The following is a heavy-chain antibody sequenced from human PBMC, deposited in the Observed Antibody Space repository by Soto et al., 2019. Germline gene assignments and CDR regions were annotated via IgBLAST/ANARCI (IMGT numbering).Heavy chain of an antibody. CDR3: ARVRAAPGSYYFDY. Sequence: QVQLVQSGAEVKKPGASVKVSCKASGYTFTSYGWGRQAPGQGLEWMGWISGSNGNTNYAQKLQGRVTMTTDTSTSTAYMELRSLRSDVTAVYYCARVRAAPGSYYFDYWGQGTLVTVSS. D-gene: IGHD6-13*01. CDR2: ISGSNGNT. J-gene: IGHJ4*02. V-gene: IGHV1-18*01. CDR1: GYTFTSYG.